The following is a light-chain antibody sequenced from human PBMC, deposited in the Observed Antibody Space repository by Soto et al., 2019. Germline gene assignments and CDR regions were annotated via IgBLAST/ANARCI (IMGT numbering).Light chain of an antibody. J-gene: IGKJ5*01. Sequence: DVQVTQSPGSLCASVGDGFTITCQARQDIKHYLNWYQQKPGKAPNLLIYDTSVLETGVPSRFSGSKSGTDFTFTISSLQPEDVATYYCQQYDNLPITFGQGTRLEIK. V-gene: IGKV1-33*01. CDR2: DTS. CDR3: QQYDNLPIT. CDR1: QDIKHY.